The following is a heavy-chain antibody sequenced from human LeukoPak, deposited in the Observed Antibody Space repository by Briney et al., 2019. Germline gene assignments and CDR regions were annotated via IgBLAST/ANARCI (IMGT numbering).Heavy chain of an antibody. D-gene: IGHD4-17*01. CDR2: INHSGST. CDR3: ARATLTTVTTGVYFDY. CDR1: GGSFSGDY. Sequence: PSETLSLTCAVYGGSFSGDYWSWIRQPPGKGLEWIGEINHSGSTNYNPSLKSRVTISVDTSKNQFSLKLSSVTAADTAVYYCARATLTTVTTGVYFDYWGQGTLVTVSS. V-gene: IGHV4-34*01. J-gene: IGHJ4*02.